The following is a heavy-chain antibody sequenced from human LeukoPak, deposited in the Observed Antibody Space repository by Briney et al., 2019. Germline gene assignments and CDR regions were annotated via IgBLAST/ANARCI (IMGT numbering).Heavy chain of an antibody. D-gene: IGHD1-26*01. J-gene: IGHJ4*02. V-gene: IGHV1-46*01. CDR3: ARGKSSGSYYVGFDY. Sequence: ASVKVSCKASGYTFTSSYIHWVRQAPGQGLEWTGIINPSGGTTIYAQKFQGRVTMTRDTSTSTVYMELSSLRSEDTAVYYCARGKSSGSYYVGFDYWGQGTLVTVSS. CDR1: GYTFTSSY. CDR2: INPSGGTT.